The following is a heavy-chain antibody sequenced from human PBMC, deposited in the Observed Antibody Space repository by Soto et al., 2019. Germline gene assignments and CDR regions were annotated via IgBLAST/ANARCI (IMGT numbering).Heavy chain of an antibody. CDR2: ISSYI. CDR3: ARDRSPYDILTGYYPFDY. CDR1: GFTLTNYN. J-gene: IGHJ4*02. V-gene: IGHV3-21*01. D-gene: IGHD3-9*01. Sequence: LRLSCAASGFTLTNYNMNWVRQAPGKGLEWVSSISSYIYYADSVKGRFTISRDNAKNSLFLQMDSLRAEDTAVYYCARDRSPYDILTGYYPFDYWGPGTLVTVSS.